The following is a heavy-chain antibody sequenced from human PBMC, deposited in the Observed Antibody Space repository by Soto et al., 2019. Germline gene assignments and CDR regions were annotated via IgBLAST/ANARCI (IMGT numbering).Heavy chain of an antibody. D-gene: IGHD4-4*01. J-gene: IGHJ4*02. Sequence: EVQLVESGGGLVQPGGSLRLSCAASGFTFSSYSMNWVRQAPGKGLEWVSSISSSSSYIYYADSVKGRFTISRDNAKNSLYLQMNSLRAEDTAVYYCARYGRTVTHFDYWGQGTLVTVSS. CDR1: GFTFSSYS. V-gene: IGHV3-21*01. CDR3: ARYGRTVTHFDY. CDR2: ISSSSSYI.